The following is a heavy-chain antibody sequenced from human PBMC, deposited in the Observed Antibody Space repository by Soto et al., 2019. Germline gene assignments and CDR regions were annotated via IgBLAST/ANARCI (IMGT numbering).Heavy chain of an antibody. V-gene: IGHV4-59*01. CDR1: GGSISSYY. CDR3: AVTTFRGRFSNWFDP. Sequence: SETLSLTCTVSGGSISSYYWSWIRQPPGKGLEWIGYIYYSGSTNYNPSLKSRVTISVDTSKNQFSLKLSSVTAADTAVYYCAVTTFRGRFSNWFDPWGQGTLVTVSS. J-gene: IGHJ5*02. CDR2: IYYSGST. D-gene: IGHD3-16*01.